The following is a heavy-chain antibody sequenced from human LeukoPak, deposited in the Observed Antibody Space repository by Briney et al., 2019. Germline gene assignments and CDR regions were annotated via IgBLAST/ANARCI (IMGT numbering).Heavy chain of an antibody. Sequence: PSETLSLTCSVSGDSISSFYWTWIRQSPGKGLEWIGNIHYSGSSNYNPSLKSRVTISIDTSRKQFFLKLSSVTAADTAVYYCALAPNSNWFDFWGQGTLVTVSS. D-gene: IGHD2-8*01. CDR1: GDSISSFY. J-gene: IGHJ5*01. CDR2: IHYSGSS. V-gene: IGHV4-59*08. CDR3: ALAPNSNWFDF.